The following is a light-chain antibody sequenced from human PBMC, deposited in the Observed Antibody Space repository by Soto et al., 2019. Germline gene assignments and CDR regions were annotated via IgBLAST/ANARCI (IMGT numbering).Light chain of an antibody. CDR1: SSDVGGYKF. CDR3: SSYTTSSTLEV. J-gene: IGLJ1*01. V-gene: IGLV2-14*01. CDR2: EVS. Sequence: QSVLTQPASVSGSPGQSITISCTGTSSDVGGYKFVSWYQQHPGKVPRLMIYEVSNRPSGVSNRFSGSKSGTTASLTISGLQAEDEADYYCSSYTTSSTLEVFGPGTKVTV.